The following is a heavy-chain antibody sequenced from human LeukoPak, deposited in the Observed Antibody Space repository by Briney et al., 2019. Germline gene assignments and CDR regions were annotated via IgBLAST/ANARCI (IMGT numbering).Heavy chain of an antibody. CDR2: VTPSGGRT. V-gene: IGHV1-46*01. J-gene: IGHJ4*02. D-gene: IGHD3-22*01. CDR1: GYTFTDYY. Sequence: ASVKVSCKASGYTFTDYYLHWVRQAPGQGLEWMGIVTPSGGRTTYAQKFQGRVTMTSDTSTSTVYIELSGLRSDDTAVYYCARPNFYDTSGYSYLYYFDYWGQGTLVTVSS. CDR3: ARPNFYDTSGYSYLYYFDY.